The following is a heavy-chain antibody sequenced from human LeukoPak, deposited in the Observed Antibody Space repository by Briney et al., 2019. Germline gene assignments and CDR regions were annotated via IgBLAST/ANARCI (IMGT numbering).Heavy chain of an antibody. Sequence: GGSLRLSCAASGFTFSNAWMSWVRQAPGKGLEWVGRIKSKTDGGTTDYAAPVKGRFTISRDDSKNTLYLQMNSLKTEDTAVYYCTTVSLRYFDWLSGGIFDYWGQGTLVTVSS. J-gene: IGHJ4*02. CDR2: IKSKTDGGTT. CDR1: GFTFSNAW. D-gene: IGHD3-9*01. CDR3: TTVSLRYFDWLSGGIFDY. V-gene: IGHV3-15*01.